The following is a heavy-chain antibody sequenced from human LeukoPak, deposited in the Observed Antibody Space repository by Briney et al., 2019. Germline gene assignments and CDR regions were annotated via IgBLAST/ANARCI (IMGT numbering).Heavy chain of an antibody. D-gene: IGHD2-2*01. Sequence: PGGSLRLSCAASGFTFGSYAMSWVRQAPGKGLEWVANIKQDGSQKSYADSVKGRFTISRDNTKNSGYLQMSSLRAEDTAVYYCARDADIGVASADMWYDGYDMWGQGTMVTVPS. CDR2: IKQDGSQK. V-gene: IGHV3-7*01. CDR1: GFTFGSYA. CDR3: ARDADIGVASADMWYDGYDM. J-gene: IGHJ3*02.